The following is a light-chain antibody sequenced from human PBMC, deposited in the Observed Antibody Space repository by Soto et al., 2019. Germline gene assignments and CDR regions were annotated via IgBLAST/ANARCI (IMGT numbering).Light chain of an antibody. V-gene: IGKV3-20*01. CDR3: QQYGSSPRT. CDR2: GAS. J-gene: IGKJ1*01. Sequence: EIVLTPSPGTLSLSPGERATLSCRASQSVSSSYLAWYQQKPGQAPRLLIYGASSRATGMPDRFSGSGSGTDFTLTISRLEPEDFAVYYCQQYGSSPRTFGQGTKVDIK. CDR1: QSVSSSY.